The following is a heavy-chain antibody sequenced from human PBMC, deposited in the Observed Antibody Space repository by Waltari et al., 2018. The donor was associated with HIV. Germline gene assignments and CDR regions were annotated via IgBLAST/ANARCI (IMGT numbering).Heavy chain of an antibody. Sequence: EVQLVESGGGLVQPGGSLRLSCAASGFTFSNYWMSWVRQAPGKGLEWVAYINQAGSRKDYVDSVKGRFTISRDNAKNSLYLQMNSLRAEDTAVYYCARGIAVAGRYYFYGMDVWGQGTTVTVSS. D-gene: IGHD6-19*01. CDR2: INQAGSRK. CDR3: ARGIAVAGRYYFYGMDV. CDR1: GFTFSNYW. J-gene: IGHJ6*02. V-gene: IGHV3-7*01.